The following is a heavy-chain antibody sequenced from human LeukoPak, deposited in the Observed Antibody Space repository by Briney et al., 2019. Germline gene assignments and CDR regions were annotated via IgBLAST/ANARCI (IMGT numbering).Heavy chain of an antibody. V-gene: IGHV4-30-2*01. CDR1: GGSISSGGYS. CDR2: IYHSGST. CDR3: ASGNTGYDRDSFDI. D-gene: IGHD5-12*01. J-gene: IGHJ3*02. Sequence: SETLSLTCAVSGGSISSGGYSWSWVRQPPGEGLEWVGYIYHSGSTYYNPSLQSRVTISLDRSKNQFSLKLSSMTAADTAAYYCASGNTGYDRDSFDIRGQGTMVTVSS.